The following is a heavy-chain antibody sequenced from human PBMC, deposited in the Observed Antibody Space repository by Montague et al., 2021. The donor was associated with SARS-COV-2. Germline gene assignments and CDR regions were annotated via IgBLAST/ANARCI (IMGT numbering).Heavy chain of an antibody. CDR2: ISSSGSTI. D-gene: IGHD3-22*01. Sequence: SLRLSCAASGFTFSSYEMNWVRQAPGKGLEWVSYISSSGSTIYYADSVKGRFTISRDNAKNSLYLQMNSLRAEDTAVYYCARDGGSRCDSSGYCPYYYYGMDVWGRGTTVTVSS. V-gene: IGHV3-48*03. CDR3: ARDGGSRCDSSGYCPYYYYGMDV. CDR1: GFTFSSYE. J-gene: IGHJ6*02.